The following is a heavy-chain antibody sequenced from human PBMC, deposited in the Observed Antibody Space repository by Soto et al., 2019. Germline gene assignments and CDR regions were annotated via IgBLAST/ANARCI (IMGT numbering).Heavy chain of an antibody. J-gene: IGHJ1*01. CDR3: AILGYCSGGSCYYEYFQH. D-gene: IGHD2-15*01. CDR2: ISSSSSYI. CDR1: GFTFSSYS. Sequence: LGGSLRLSCAASGFTFSSYSMNWVRQAPGKGLEWVSSISSSSSYIYYADSVKGRFTISRDNAKNSLYLQMNSLRAEDTAVYYCAILGYCSGGSCYYEYFQHWGQGTLVTVSS. V-gene: IGHV3-21*01.